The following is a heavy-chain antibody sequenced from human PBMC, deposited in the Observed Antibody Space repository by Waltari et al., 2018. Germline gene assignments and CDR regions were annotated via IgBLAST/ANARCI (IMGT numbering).Heavy chain of an antibody. Sequence: QLQLQESGPGLVKPSETLSLTCTVPGGSIRSSTYSCGCIRQPPGKGLEWIGSIYYSGSTYYTPSLKSRVTISVDTSKNQFSLKLSSVTAADTAVYYCARGAVGAPGSFDYWGQGTLVTVSS. CDR2: IYYSGST. CDR3: ARGAVGAPGSFDY. CDR1: GGSIRSSTYS. D-gene: IGHD1-26*01. V-gene: IGHV4-39*07. J-gene: IGHJ4*02.